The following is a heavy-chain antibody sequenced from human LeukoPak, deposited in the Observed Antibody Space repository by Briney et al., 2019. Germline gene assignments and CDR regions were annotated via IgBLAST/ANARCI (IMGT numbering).Heavy chain of an antibody. CDR2: INPNSGGT. J-gene: IGHJ3*02. CDR3: AREGRYCSGGSCYSFAFDI. Sequence: ASVKVSCKASGYTFTGYYMHWVRQAPGQGLEWMGRINPNSGGTNYAQKFQARVTMTRDTSISTAYMELSRLRSDDTAVYYCAREGRYCSGGSCYSFAFDIWGQGTMVTVSS. CDR1: GYTFTGYY. D-gene: IGHD2-15*01. V-gene: IGHV1-2*06.